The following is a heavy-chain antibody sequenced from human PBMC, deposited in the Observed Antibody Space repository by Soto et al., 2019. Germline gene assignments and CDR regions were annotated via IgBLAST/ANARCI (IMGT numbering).Heavy chain of an antibody. CDR3: ARGRRGRVDAFDI. J-gene: IGHJ3*02. CDR1: GGSFSGYY. D-gene: IGHD3-10*01. Sequence: SETLSLTCAVYGGSFSGYYWSWIRQPPGKGLEWIGEINHSGSTNYNPSLKSRVTISVDTSKNQFSLKLSTVTAADAAVYYCARGRRGRVDAFDIWGQGTMVTVSS. V-gene: IGHV4-34*01. CDR2: INHSGST.